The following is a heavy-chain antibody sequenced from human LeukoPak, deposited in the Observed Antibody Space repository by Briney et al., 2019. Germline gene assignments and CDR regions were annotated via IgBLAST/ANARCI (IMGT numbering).Heavy chain of an antibody. D-gene: IGHD2-2*01. Sequence: PSETLSLTCTVSGGSISSYYWSWIRQPPGKGLEWIGYIYYSGSTNYNPPLKSRVTISVDTSKNQFSLKLSSVTAADTAVYYCAREGCSSTSCYPNYYYYYGMDVWGQGTTVTVSS. CDR2: IYYSGST. CDR1: GGSISSYY. J-gene: IGHJ6*02. CDR3: AREGCSSTSCYPNYYYYYGMDV. V-gene: IGHV4-59*01.